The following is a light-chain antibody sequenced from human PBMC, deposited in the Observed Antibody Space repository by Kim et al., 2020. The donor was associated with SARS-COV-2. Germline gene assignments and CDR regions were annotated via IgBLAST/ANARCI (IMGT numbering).Light chain of an antibody. V-gene: IGLV10-54*04. CDR1: SNNVGYEG. J-gene: IGLJ3*02. CDR2: RNN. Sequence: QTATLNCTGNSNNVGYEGAAWLQQHQGHPPKLLTYRNNNRPSGISDRFSASRSGNTASLTISGLQPEDETDYYCSAWDSSLSAWVFGGGTQLTV. CDR3: SAWDSSLSAWV.